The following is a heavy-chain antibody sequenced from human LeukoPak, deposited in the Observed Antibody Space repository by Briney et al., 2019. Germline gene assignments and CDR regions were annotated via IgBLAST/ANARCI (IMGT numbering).Heavy chain of an antibody. Sequence: GGSLRLSCAASGFTFSSYSMNWVRQAPGKGLEWVSSISSSSSYIYYADSVKGRFTISRDNPKNTLYLQMNSLRAEDTAVYYCAKYGSGNYIYYYGMDVWGQGTTVTVSS. CDR2: ISSSSSYI. CDR3: AKYGSGNYIYYYGMDV. D-gene: IGHD1-26*01. J-gene: IGHJ6*02. V-gene: IGHV3-21*01. CDR1: GFTFSSYS.